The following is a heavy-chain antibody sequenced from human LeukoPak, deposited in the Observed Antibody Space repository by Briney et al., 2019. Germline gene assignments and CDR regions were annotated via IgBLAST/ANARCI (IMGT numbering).Heavy chain of an antibody. CDR1: GYTFTSYA. D-gene: IGHD2-2*01. V-gene: IGHV1-8*02. J-gene: IGHJ6*02. Sequence: ASVKVSCKASGYTFTSYAMHWVRQATGQGLEWMGWMNPNSGNTGYAQKFQGRVTMTRNTSISTAYMELSSLRSEDTAVYYCARGAYCSSTSCGYYYYYYGMDVWGQGTTVTVSS. CDR2: MNPNSGNT. CDR3: ARGAYCSSTSCGYYYYYYGMDV.